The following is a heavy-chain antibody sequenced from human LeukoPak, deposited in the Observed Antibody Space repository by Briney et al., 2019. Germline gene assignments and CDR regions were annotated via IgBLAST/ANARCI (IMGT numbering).Heavy chain of an antibody. CDR1: GGTFSSYA. CDR2: IIPILGIA. CDR3: ARAKISRIYYYYGMDV. J-gene: IGHJ6*02. V-gene: IGHV1-69*04. Sequence: ASVKVSCKASGGTFSSYAISWVRQAPGQGLEWMGRIIPILGIANYAQKFQGRVTITADKSTSTAYMELSSLRSEDTAVYYCARAKISRIYYYYGMDVWGQGTTVTVSS.